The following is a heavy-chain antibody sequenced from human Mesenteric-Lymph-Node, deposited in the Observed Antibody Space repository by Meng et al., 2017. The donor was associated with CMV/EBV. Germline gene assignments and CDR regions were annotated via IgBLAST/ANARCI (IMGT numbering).Heavy chain of an antibody. V-gene: IGHV4-4*02. CDR1: GGSSSSRKW. CDR3: ARAQRISYQLLPFDY. J-gene: IGHJ4*02. CDR2: SYHSGRT. D-gene: IGHD2-2*01. Sequence: SGGSSSSRKWWRGDRQPPGKGLEWIGESYHSGRTNYNPSLKSRVTISVDKSKNQFSLKLSSVTAADTAVYYCARAQRISYQLLPFDYWGQGTLVTVSS.